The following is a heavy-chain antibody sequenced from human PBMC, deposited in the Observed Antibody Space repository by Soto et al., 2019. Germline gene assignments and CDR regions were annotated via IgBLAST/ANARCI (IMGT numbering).Heavy chain of an antibody. D-gene: IGHD3-9*01. CDR1: GGSISSGDYY. Sequence: SETLSLTCTVSGGSISSGDYYWSWIRQPPGKGLEWIGYIYYSGSTYYNPSLKSRVTISVDTSKNQFSLKLSSVTAADTAVYYCVSYDILTGYGSYFDYWGQGTLVTVSS. J-gene: IGHJ4*02. CDR2: IYYSGST. V-gene: IGHV4-30-4*01. CDR3: VSYDILTGYGSYFDY.